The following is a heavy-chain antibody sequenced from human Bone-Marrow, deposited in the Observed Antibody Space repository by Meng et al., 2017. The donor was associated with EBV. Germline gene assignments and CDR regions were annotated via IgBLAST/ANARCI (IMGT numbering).Heavy chain of an antibody. Sequence: LVGSGGGLFGPGGSLRLSLAASGFIFNNYRMNWVRQAPGKGLEWVSVIDYGGISTYYADSVKGRFTISRDNAKNSVSLQMNNLRAEDTAVYYCVREEYDPRDFWGQGTLVTVSS. V-gene: IGHV3-21*01. CDR2: IDYGGIST. D-gene: IGHD3-16*01. CDR1: GFIFNNYR. J-gene: IGHJ4*02. CDR3: VREEYDPRDF.